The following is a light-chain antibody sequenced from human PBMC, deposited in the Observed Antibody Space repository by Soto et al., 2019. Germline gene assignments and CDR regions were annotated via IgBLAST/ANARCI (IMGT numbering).Light chain of an antibody. J-gene: IGKJ1*01. Sequence: ETVLTQSPGTLSLSPGERATLSCRASQSVSSNYLAWSQQKPGQAPRLLIYGASTRATGVPDRFSGSGSGTDFTLTISRLEPEDFAVYYCQQYGSSPRTFGQGTKVDIK. V-gene: IGKV3-20*01. CDR3: QQYGSSPRT. CDR1: QSVSSNY. CDR2: GAS.